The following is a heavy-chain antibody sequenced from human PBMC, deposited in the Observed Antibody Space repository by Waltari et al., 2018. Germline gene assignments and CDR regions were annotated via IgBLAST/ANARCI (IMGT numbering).Heavy chain of an antibody. CDR2: ISYDGSNK. CDR3: ARDQIVAFFDY. D-gene: IGHD5-12*01. Sequence: QVQLVESGGGVVQPGRSLRLSCAASGFTLRSYPMHWVRQAPGKGLEWVAVISYDGSNKYYAASVKGRFTISRDNSKNTLYLQMNSLRAEDTAVYYCARDQIVAFFDYWGQGTLVTVSS. J-gene: IGHJ4*02. V-gene: IGHV3-30-3*01. CDR1: GFTLRSYP.